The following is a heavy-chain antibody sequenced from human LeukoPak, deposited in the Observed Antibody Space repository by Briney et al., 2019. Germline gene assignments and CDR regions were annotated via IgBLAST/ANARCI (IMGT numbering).Heavy chain of an antibody. D-gene: IGHD3-10*01. CDR2: IYYSGST. CDR1: GGSISSYY. CDR3: AGGSXYGSGSYYNCY. J-gene: IGHJ4*02. Sequence: SETLSLTCTVSGGSISSYYWSWIRQPPGKGLEWMGYIYYSGSTNYNPSLKSRVTISVDTSKNQFSLKLRSVTGEDTAVDYCAGGSXYGSGSYYNCYWGQGTLVTVSS. V-gene: IGHV4-59*01.